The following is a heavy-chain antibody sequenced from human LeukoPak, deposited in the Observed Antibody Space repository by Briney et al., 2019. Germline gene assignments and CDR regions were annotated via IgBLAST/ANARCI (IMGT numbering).Heavy chain of an antibody. V-gene: IGHV3-73*01. CDR2: IISKVDTYAT. Sequence: GGSLRLSCAASGFTFCVSDTRCVREASRGRLGWGCRIISKVDTYATAYAASVEGRLTISRHDSTTTAYLQMNSLNTEDTAVYYCVRRMGGGNYYGLDVWGQGTTVTVSS. D-gene: IGHD5-24*01. CDR3: VRRMGGGNYYGLDV. J-gene: IGHJ6*02. CDR1: GFTFCVSD.